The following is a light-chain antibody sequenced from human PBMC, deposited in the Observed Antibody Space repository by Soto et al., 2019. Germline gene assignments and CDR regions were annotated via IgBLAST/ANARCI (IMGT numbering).Light chain of an antibody. CDR2: GAS. J-gene: IGKJ1*01. CDR3: QHYGGVWT. V-gene: IGKV3-15*01. CDR1: QSLSRD. Sequence: EIVMTQSPATLSVSPGEGATLSCRASQSLSRDLAWYQQKPGQAPRLLIFGASTRVTGIPARFSGSGSGTEFTLTISSLQSEDFATYHCQHYGGVWTFGQGTKVEIK.